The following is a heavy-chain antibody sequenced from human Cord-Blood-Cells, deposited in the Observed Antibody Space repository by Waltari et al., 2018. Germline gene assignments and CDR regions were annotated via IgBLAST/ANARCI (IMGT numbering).Heavy chain of an antibody. J-gene: IGHJ4*02. Sequence: QVQLQESGPGLVKPSQTLSLTCTVSGGSISSGSYYWSWIRQPAGKGLEWIGYIYTSGGTNYNPSLKSRVTISVDTSKNQFSLKLSSVTAADTAVYYCARSYCSSTSCSFDYWGQGTLVTVSS. V-gene: IGHV4-61*09. CDR3: ARSYCSSTSCSFDY. D-gene: IGHD2-2*01. CDR2: IYTSGGT. CDR1: GGSISSGSYY.